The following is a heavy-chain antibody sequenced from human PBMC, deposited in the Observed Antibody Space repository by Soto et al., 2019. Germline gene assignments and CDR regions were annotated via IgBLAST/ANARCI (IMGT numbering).Heavy chain of an antibody. V-gene: IGHV3-7*03. D-gene: IGHD6-6*01. CDR1: GFTFSSYW. J-gene: IGHJ6*02. CDR3: ARPGSIAARPFYYYGMDV. Sequence: EVQLVESGGGLVQPGGSLRLSRAASGFTFSSYWMSWVRQAPGKGLEWVANIKQDGSEKYYVDSVKGRFTISRDNAKNSLYLQMNSLRAEDTAVYYCARPGSIAARPFYYYGMDVWGQGTTVTVSS. CDR2: IKQDGSEK.